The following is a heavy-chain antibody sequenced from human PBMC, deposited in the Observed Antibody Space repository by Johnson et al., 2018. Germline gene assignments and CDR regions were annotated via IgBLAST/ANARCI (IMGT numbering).Heavy chain of an antibody. CDR3: AGDLIGAYADSQFDY. J-gene: IGHJ4*02. CDR2: INDGGDKT. Sequence: VQLVQSGGGLVQPGGSLRLSCAGPGFTFRSYAMMWVRQAPGKGLEWVSSINDGGDKTYYADSVLGRFTISRNNYKNTLYLQMKSLRAEDTAVYFCAGDLIGAYADSQFDYWGQGALVTVSS. D-gene: IGHD4-17*01. V-gene: IGHV3-23*04. CDR1: GFTFRSYA.